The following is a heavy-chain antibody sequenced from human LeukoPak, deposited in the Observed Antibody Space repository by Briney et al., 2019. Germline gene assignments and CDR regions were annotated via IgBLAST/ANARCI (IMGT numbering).Heavy chain of an antibody. CDR1: GYSISSGYY. V-gene: IGHV4-38-2*02. D-gene: IGHD4-23*01. CDR3: ARHRTTVVTPVDY. CDR2: IYHSGST. Sequence: KSSETLSLTCTVSGYSISSGYYWGWIRQPPGKGLEWIGSIYHSGSTYYNPSLKSRVTISVDTSKNQFSLKLSSVTAAGTAVYYCARHRTTVVTPVDYWGQGTLVTVSS. J-gene: IGHJ4*02.